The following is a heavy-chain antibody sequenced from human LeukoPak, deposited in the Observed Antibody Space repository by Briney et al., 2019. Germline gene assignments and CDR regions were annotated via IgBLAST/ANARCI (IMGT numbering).Heavy chain of an antibody. CDR3: TRGEDRDIVVVPAAIQFDY. V-gene: IGHV3-49*04. CDR1: GFTFGDYA. CDR2: IRSKAYGGTT. D-gene: IGHD2-2*01. Sequence: PGGSLRLSCTASGFTFGDYAMSWVRQAPGKGLEWVGFIRSKAYGGTTEYAASVKGRFTISRDDSKSIAYLQMNSLKTEDTAVYYCTRGEDRDIVVVPAAIQFDYWGQGTPVTVSS. J-gene: IGHJ4*02.